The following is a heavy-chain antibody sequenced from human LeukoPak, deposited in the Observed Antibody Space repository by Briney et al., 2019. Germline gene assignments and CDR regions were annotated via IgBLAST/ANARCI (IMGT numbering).Heavy chain of an antibody. D-gene: IGHD6-19*01. CDR1: GFTFSSYA. CDR3: ARQQWLAKGRYYFDY. V-gene: IGHV3-30-3*01. J-gene: IGHJ4*02. Sequence: GRSLRLSCAASGFTFSSYAMHWVRQAPGKGLEWVAVISYDGSNKYYADSVKGRFTISRDNSKNTLYLQMNSLRAEDTAVYYCARQQWLAKGRYYFDYWGQGTLVTVSS. CDR2: ISYDGSNK.